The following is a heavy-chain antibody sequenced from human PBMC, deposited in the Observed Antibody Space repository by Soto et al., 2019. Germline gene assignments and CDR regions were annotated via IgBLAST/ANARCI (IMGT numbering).Heavy chain of an antibody. J-gene: IGHJ4*02. Sequence: QVQLVESGGGVVQPGRSLRLSCAASGFTFSSYGMHWVRQAPGKGLEWVAVIWYDGSNKYYADSVKGRFTIYRDNSKNTLYLQMNSLRAEYTAVYYCARWYYDSSGYYSFDYWGQGTLVTVSS. CDR1: GFTFSSYG. CDR2: IWYDGSNK. CDR3: ARWYYDSSGYYSFDY. D-gene: IGHD3-22*01. V-gene: IGHV3-33*01.